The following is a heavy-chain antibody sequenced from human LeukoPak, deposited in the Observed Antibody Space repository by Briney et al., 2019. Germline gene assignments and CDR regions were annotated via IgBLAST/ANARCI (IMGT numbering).Heavy chain of an antibody. CDR2: IIPILGIA. V-gene: IGHV1-69*04. CDR3: ARDAPGRWRHDAFDI. Sequence: ASVKVSCKASGGTFSSYTISWVRQAPGQGLEWMGRIIPILGIANYAQKFQGRVTITADKSTSTAYMELSSLRSEDTAVYYCARDAPGRWRHDAFDIWGQGTMVTVSS. CDR1: GGTFSSYT. J-gene: IGHJ3*02. D-gene: IGHD2-21*02.